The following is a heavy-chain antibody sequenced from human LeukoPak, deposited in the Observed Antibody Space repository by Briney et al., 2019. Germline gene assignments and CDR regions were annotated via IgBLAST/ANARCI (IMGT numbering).Heavy chain of an antibody. D-gene: IGHD3-3*02. CDR3: VQVRLAGLFDP. V-gene: IGHV4-59*02. J-gene: IGHJ5*02. CDR1: GASVSAYY. CDR2: IHDSGSA. Sequence: PSETLSLTCTVSGASVSAYYWTWIRQPPGKRLEWLGYIHDSGSANYNPSFDSRLTMSLDASKNQFSLKLSSVSAADTAVYYCVQVRLAGLFDPWGQGTLVTVSS.